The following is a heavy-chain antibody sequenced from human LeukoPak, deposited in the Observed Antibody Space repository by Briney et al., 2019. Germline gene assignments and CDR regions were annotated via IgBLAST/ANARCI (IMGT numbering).Heavy chain of an antibody. J-gene: IGHJ4*02. CDR1: GYTFTGYY. V-gene: IGHV1-2*02. CDR2: INPNSGGT. CDR3: ARVIGTVVRNFDY. Sequence: ASVKVSCKASGYTFTGYYMHWVRQAPGQGLEWMGWINPNSGGTNYAQKFQGRVTTTRDTSISTAYMELSRLRSDDTAVYYCARVIGTVVRNFDYWGQGTLVTVSS. D-gene: IGHD4-23*01.